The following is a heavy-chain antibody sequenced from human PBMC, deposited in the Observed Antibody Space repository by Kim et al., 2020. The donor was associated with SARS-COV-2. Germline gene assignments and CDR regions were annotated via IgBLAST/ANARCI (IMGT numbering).Heavy chain of an antibody. J-gene: IGHJ2*01. D-gene: IGHD4-17*01. Sequence: SETLSLTCSVSGDFVSSTTHYWSWLRQLPGKGLEWIGYVYYTGGTYYNPSLKSRISVSVDTSKNQFSLMLSSVTAADTALYYCARTRHDYGDHWYFDLWG. CDR2: VYYTGGT. V-gene: IGHV4-31*03. CDR3: ARTRHDYGDHWYFDL. CDR1: GDFVSSTTHY.